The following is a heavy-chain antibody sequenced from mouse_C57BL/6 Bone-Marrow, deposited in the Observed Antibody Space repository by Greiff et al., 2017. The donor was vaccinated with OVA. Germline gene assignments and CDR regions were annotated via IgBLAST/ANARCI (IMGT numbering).Heavy chain of an antibody. CDR3: AREAWDEAY. CDR2: ISYDGSN. CDR1: GYSITSGYY. Sequence: EVKLMESGPGLVKPSQSLSLTCSVTGYSITSGYYWNWIRQFPGNKLEWMGYISYDGSNNYNPSLKNRISITRDTSKNQFFLKLNSVTTEDTATYYCAREAWDEAYWGQGTLVTVSA. V-gene: IGHV3-6*01. D-gene: IGHD4-1*01. J-gene: IGHJ3*01.